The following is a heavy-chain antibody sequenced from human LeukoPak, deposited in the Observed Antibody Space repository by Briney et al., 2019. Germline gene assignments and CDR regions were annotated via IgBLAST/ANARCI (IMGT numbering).Heavy chain of an antibody. Sequence: ASVKVSCKASGYTFTNYYMHWVRQAPGQGLEWMGLINPGGGNTNYAQNFQGRVTMTRDTSTTTVYMELSSLRSEDTAVYYCATPMVRGVIKSWGQGTLVTVSS. CDR3: ATPMVRGVIKS. D-gene: IGHD3-10*01. V-gene: IGHV1-46*01. CDR2: INPGGGNT. J-gene: IGHJ5*02. CDR1: GYTFTNYY.